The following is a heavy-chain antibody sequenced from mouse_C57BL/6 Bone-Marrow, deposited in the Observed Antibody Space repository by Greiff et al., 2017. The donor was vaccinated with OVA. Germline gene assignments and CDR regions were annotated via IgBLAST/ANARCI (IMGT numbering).Heavy chain of an antibody. CDR1: GYTFTSYW. V-gene: IGHV1-55*01. CDR2: IYPGSGRT. J-gene: IGHJ4*01. CDR3: ARTGITTVEGDFAMDY. Sequence: VQLKQPGAELVKPGASVKMSCKASGYTFTSYWITWVKQRPGQGLEWIGDIYPGSGRTNYNEKFKSKATLTVDTSSSTAYMQLSSQTSEDSAVYNCARTGITTVEGDFAMDYWGQGTSVTVSS. D-gene: IGHD1-1*01.